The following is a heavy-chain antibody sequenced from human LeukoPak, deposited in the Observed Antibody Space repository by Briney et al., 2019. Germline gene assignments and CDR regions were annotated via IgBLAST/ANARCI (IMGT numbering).Heavy chain of an antibody. CDR2: ISYSGGST. CDR1: GFSFSTNA. D-gene: IGHD6-13*01. CDR3: AEGGIGAVGDFDY. J-gene: IGHJ4*02. V-gene: IGHV3-23*01. Sequence: PGGSLRLSCAASGFSFSTNAMSWVRQAPGRGLEWVSTISYSGGSTYYAGSVKGRFTVSRDNSKNTLYLQMNSLRAEDTAVYYCAEGGIGAVGDFDYWGQGTLVTVSS.